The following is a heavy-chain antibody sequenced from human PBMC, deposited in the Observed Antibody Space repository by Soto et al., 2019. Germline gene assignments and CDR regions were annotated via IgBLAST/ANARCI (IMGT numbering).Heavy chain of an antibody. CDR3: ARHFCSWNACYAFDI. Sequence: PSETLSLTCTVSGGSLSSSSYYWGWIRQPPGKGLEWIGSIYYSGSTYYNPSLKSRVTISVGTSKNQFSLKLSSVTAADTAVYYCARHFCSWNACYAFDIWGQGTMVTVSS. CDR1: GGSLSSSSYY. CDR2: IYYSGST. J-gene: IGHJ3*02. V-gene: IGHV4-39*01. D-gene: IGHD1-1*01.